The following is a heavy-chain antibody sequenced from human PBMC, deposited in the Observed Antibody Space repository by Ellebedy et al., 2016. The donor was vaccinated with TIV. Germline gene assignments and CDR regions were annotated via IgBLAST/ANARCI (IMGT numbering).Heavy chain of an antibody. CDR2: ISAYNGNT. CDR1: GYTFTSYG. V-gene: IGHV1-18*04. J-gene: IGHJ6*02. D-gene: IGHD3-22*01. Sequence: AASVKVSCKASGYTFTSYGISWVRQAPGQGLEWMGWISAYNGNTNYAQKLQGRVTMTTDTSTSTAYMELRSLRSDDTAVYYCARALQSSGYTDYYYYGMDVWGQGTTVTVSS. CDR3: ARALQSSGYTDYYYYGMDV.